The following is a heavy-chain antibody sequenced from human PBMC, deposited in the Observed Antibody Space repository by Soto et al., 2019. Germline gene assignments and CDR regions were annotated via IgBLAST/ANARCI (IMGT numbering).Heavy chain of an antibody. CDR2: IGSTVSDI. V-gene: IGHV3-21*03. J-gene: IGHJ3*02. Sequence: GGSLRLSCAASGFYFSTYTMNWVRQAPGKGLEWVSSIGSTVSDIYYADSLKGRFTISRDNAKNSLYLQMNSLKTEDTAVYYCTTGLVKGRGAFDIWGQGTMVTVSS. CDR1: GFYFSTYT. D-gene: IGHD2-21*01. CDR3: TTGLVKGRGAFDI.